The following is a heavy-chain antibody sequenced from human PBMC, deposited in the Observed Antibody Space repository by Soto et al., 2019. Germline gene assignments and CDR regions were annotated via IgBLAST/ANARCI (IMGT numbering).Heavy chain of an antibody. D-gene: IGHD3-22*01. CDR2: IIPIFGTA. Sequence: ASVKVSCKASGGTFSSYAISWVRQAPGQGLEWMGGIIPIFGTANYAQKFQGRVTITADESTSTAYMELSSLRSEDTAVYYCASQPLAYYYDSSGLYYFDYWGQGTLVTVSS. CDR3: ASQPLAYYYDSSGLYYFDY. V-gene: IGHV1-69*13. CDR1: GGTFSSYA. J-gene: IGHJ4*02.